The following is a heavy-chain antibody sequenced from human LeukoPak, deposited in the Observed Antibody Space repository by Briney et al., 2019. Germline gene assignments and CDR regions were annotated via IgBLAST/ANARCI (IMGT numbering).Heavy chain of an antibody. CDR3: ARIPKYDFWSGYYRFDP. D-gene: IGHD3-3*01. V-gene: IGHV4-59*01. CDR1: GGSISSYY. Sequence: TTSETLSLTCTVSGGSISSYYWSWIRQPPGKGLEYLGYIYYSGSTNYNPSLKSRVTISVDTSKNQFSLRLSSVTAADTAVYYCARIPKYDFWSGYYRFDPWGQGTLVTVSS. CDR2: IYYSGST. J-gene: IGHJ5*02.